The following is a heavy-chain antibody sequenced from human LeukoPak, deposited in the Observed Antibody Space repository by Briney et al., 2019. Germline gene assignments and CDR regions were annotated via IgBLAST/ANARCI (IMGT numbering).Heavy chain of an antibody. Sequence: KASETLSLTCVVYGGSFSGYYWSWIRQSPGKGLEWIGEINHRGSTNYNPSLKRRVTISLDTSKNQFSLKLSSVTAADTAVYYCARALAARPFDYWGQGTLVTVSS. V-gene: IGHV4-34*01. CDR2: INHRGST. D-gene: IGHD6-6*01. CDR1: GGSFSGYY. CDR3: ARALAARPFDY. J-gene: IGHJ4*02.